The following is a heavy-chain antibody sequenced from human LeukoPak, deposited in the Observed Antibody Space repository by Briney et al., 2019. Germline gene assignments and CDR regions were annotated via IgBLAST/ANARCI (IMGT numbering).Heavy chain of an antibody. CDR1: GFSFSSAW. CDR2: IKSRSDDGTS. V-gene: IGHV3-15*07. Sequence: GGSLRLSCAASGFSFSSAWMNWVRQAPGKGLEWVGRIKSRSDDGTSVYAAPVKGRFTISRDDSKNTLYLQMNSLKTEDTAVYYCPNCLRCANYYHGMDVWGHGTPVTVSS. CDR3: PNCLRCANYYHGMDV. J-gene: IGHJ6*02. D-gene: IGHD4-17*01.